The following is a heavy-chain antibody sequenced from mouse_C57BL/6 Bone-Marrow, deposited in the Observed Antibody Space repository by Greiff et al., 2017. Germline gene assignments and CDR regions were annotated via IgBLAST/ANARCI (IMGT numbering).Heavy chain of an antibody. Sequence: QVQLQQPGAELVRPGSSVKLSCKASGYTFTSYWMHWVKQRPIQGLEWIGNIDPSDSDTHYNQKFKDKATLTVDKSSSTASMQLSSLTSEDSAVYYGARGYGSSYEFAYWGQGTLVTVSA. CDR2: IDPSDSDT. D-gene: IGHD1-1*01. V-gene: IGHV1-52*01. J-gene: IGHJ3*01. CDR3: ARGYGSSYEFAY. CDR1: GYTFTSYW.